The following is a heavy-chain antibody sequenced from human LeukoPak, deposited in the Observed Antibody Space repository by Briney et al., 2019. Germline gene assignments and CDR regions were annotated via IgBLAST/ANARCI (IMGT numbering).Heavy chain of an antibody. J-gene: IGHJ4*02. CDR1: GGSISSYY. CDR2: IYYSGST. CDR3: ARIRPYSSSWYYFDY. D-gene: IGHD6-13*01. Sequence: SETLSLTCTVSGGSISSYYWSWIRQHPGKGLEWIGYIYYSGSTYYNPSLKSRVTISVDTSKNQFSLKLSSVTAADTAVYYCARIRPYSSSWYYFDYWGQGTLVTVSS. V-gene: IGHV4-59*06.